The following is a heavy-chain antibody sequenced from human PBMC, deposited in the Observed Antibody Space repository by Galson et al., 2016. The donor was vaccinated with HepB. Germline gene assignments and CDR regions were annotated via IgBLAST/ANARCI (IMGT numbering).Heavy chain of an antibody. Sequence: PALVKPTQTLTLTCTFSGFSLSTSGVGVGWIRQPPGKALEWLALIYWDDDKRYSPSLKSRLTITKDTSKNQVVLTMTNMDPVDTATYYCAHYRNPKLLTYYDFWSGYYAAEGNWFDPWGQGTLVTVSS. CDR1: GFSLSTSGVG. J-gene: IGHJ5*02. V-gene: IGHV2-5*02. CDR3: AHYRNPKLLTYYDFWSGYYAAEGNWFDP. CDR2: IYWDDDK. D-gene: IGHD3-3*01.